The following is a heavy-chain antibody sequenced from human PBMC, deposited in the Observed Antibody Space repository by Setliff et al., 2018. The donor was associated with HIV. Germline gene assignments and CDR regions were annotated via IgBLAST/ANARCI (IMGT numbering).Heavy chain of an antibody. Sequence: GGSVKVSCKAPGHTFINYYIHWVRQAPGQGLEWMGIIYSGGGSTNYAQKFQGRITMTSDTSTSTVYMELSSLRSEDSAVYYCARSIYEWGAFDIWGQGTMVTVSS. CDR3: ARSIYEWGAFDI. J-gene: IGHJ3*02. V-gene: IGHV1-46*01. D-gene: IGHD2-8*01. CDR1: GHTFINYY. CDR2: IYSGGGST.